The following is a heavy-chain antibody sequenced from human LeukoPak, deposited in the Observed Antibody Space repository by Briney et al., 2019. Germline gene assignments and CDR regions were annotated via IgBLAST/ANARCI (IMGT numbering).Heavy chain of an antibody. CDR2: IYPGDSDT. J-gene: IGHJ4*02. CDR1: GYSFTSYW. V-gene: IGHV5-51*01. CDR3: ARLAYNYDILTGYRRYYFDY. D-gene: IGHD3-9*01. Sequence: GESLKISCKGSGYSFTSYWIGWVRQMPGKGLEWMGIIYPGDSDTRYSPSFQGQVTISADKSISTAYLQWSSLKASDTAMYYCARLAYNYDILTGYRRYYFDYWGQGTLVTDSS.